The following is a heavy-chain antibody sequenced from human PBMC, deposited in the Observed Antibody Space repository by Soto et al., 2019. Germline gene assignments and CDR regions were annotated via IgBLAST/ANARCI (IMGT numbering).Heavy chain of an antibody. Sequence: GASVKVSCKACGGTISSNAISWVRQAPGQGLEWMGGIIPIFGTANYAQKFQGRVTITADESTSTAYMELSSLRSEDTAVYYCARDSGGAAKMSDAFDIWGQGTMVTVSS. D-gene: IGHD2-15*01. CDR1: GGTISSNA. J-gene: IGHJ3*02. V-gene: IGHV1-69*13. CDR3: ARDSGGAAKMSDAFDI. CDR2: IIPIFGTA.